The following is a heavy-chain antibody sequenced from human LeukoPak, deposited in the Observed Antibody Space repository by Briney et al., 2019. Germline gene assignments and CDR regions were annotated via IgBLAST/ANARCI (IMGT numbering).Heavy chain of an antibody. J-gene: IGHJ6*02. V-gene: IGHV3-72*01. Sequence: GGSLRLSCSASGGEFSNHYIEWVRQAPRERVEWVGRGINKASSYTTDYAPYVEGRFTISRDISQSSLYLQMNSLRTEDTAVYYCGRIAINANNGMDVWGQGTTVTVSS. CDR1: GGEFSNHY. D-gene: IGHD1/OR15-1a*01. CDR3: GRIAINANNGMDV. CDR2: GINKASSYTT.